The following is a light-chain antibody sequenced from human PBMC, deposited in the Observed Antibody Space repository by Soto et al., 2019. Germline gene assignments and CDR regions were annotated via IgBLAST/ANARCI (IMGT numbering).Light chain of an antibody. CDR2: DDN. CDR3: GSWDSRLSAYV. J-gene: IGLJ1*01. V-gene: IGLV1-51*01. CDR1: SSNIGGNS. Sequence: QSVMTQPPSVSAAPGQKVTISCSGSSSNIGGNSVSWYQQLPGTAPKLLIYDDNKRPSGIPDRFSGSKSGTSATLGITGFQTGDETDYYCGSWDSRLSAYVFGTGTKLTVL.